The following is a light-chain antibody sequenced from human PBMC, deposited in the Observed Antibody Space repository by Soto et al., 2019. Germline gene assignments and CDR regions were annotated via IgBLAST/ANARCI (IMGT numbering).Light chain of an antibody. V-gene: IGKV3-20*01. J-gene: IGKJ3*01. CDR2: GAS. Sequence: EIVLTQSPGTLSLSPGERATLSCRASQSVSSSYLAWYQQKPGQAPRLLIYGASSRATGIPDRFSGSGSGTDFTLTSSRLEHEDFEVYYCQQYGNSVTFGPGTKVDIK. CDR3: QQYGNSVT. CDR1: QSVSSSY.